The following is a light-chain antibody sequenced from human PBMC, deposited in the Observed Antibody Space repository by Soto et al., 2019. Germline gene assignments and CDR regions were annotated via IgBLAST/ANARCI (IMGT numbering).Light chain of an antibody. CDR1: QSISNY. Sequence: DIQMTQSPSSLSASAGDRVSITCRASQSISNYLNWYQQKPGKAPKLLIYAASSLQSGVPSRFSGSGSGTDFTLTISSLQPEDFATYYCQQTYSTPPCTFGQGTKVEVK. CDR3: QQTYSTPPCT. V-gene: IGKV1-39*01. J-gene: IGKJ1*01. CDR2: AAS.